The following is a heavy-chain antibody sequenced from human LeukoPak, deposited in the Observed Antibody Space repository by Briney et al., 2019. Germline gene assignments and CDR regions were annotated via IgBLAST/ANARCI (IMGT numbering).Heavy chain of an antibody. J-gene: IGHJ3*02. Sequence: GRSLRLSCAASGFTFSSYAMSWVRQAPGKGLEWVSAISGSGGSTYYADSVKGRFTISRDNTKNTLYLQMNSLRAEDTAVYYCAKDEYSGSYNAFDIWGQGTMVTVSS. D-gene: IGHD1-26*01. CDR1: GFTFSSYA. V-gene: IGHV3-23*01. CDR3: AKDEYSGSYNAFDI. CDR2: ISGSGGST.